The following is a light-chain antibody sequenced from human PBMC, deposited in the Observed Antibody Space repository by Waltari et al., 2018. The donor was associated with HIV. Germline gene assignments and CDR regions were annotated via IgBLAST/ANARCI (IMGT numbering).Light chain of an antibody. CDR2: STN. V-gene: IGLV1-44*01. J-gene: IGLJ2*01. CDR3: AVWGDSLNGPV. Sequence: QSVLTQPPSASGTPGQRVTISCSGSSSHIGSKTVTWYQQLPGTAPKLLIYSTNHRPSGVPDRFSGSKSGTSASLAISGLQSEDEADYYCAVWGDSLNGPVFGGGTKLTVL. CDR1: SSHIGSKT.